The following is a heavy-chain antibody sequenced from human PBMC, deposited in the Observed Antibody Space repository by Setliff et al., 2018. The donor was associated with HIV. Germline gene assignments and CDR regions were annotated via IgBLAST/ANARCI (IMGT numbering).Heavy chain of an antibody. J-gene: IGHJ4*02. CDR2: IYYSGTT. D-gene: IGHD3-22*01. Sequence: PSETLSLTCTVSGASIRTGSYYWGWIRQPPGKGLEWIGTIYYSGTTYYNPSVKSRVTISVDTSKNQFSLNLTSVTATDTAVYYRASRPYSYDYSGRVFDFWGQGALVTVSS. CDR1: GASIRTGSYY. V-gene: IGHV4-39*01. CDR3: ASRPYSYDYSGRVFDF.